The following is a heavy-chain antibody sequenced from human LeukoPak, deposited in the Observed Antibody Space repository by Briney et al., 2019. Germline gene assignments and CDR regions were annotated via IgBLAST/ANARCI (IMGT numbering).Heavy chain of an antibody. Sequence: PGGSLRLSCAASGFTFSSYSMNWVRQAPGKGLEWVSYISSSSTIYYADSVKGRFTISRDNAKNSLYLQMNSLRAEDTAVYYCARDSGISSGWYYYYGMDVWGQGTTVTVSS. CDR2: ISSSSTI. J-gene: IGHJ6*02. D-gene: IGHD6-19*01. V-gene: IGHV3-48*04. CDR1: GFTFSSYS. CDR3: ARDSGISSGWYYYYGMDV.